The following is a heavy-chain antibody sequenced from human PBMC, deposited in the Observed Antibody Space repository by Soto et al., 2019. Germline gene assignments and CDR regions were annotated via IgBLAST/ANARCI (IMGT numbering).Heavy chain of an antibody. CDR2: IIPICGTA. J-gene: IGHJ4*02. CDR1: GGTFSSYA. CDR3: ARGDDDVWGSYSLGY. Sequence: QVQLVQSGAEVKKPGSSVKVSCKASGGTFSSYAISWVRQAPGQGLEWMGGIIPICGTANYAQKFQGRVTITADESTSTAYRELSSLRSEETAVYYCARGDDDVWGSYSLGYWGQGTLVTVSA. V-gene: IGHV1-69*01. D-gene: IGHD3-16*01.